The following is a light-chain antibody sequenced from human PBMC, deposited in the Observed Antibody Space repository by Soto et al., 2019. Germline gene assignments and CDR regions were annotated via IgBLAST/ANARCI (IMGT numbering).Light chain of an antibody. J-gene: IGKJ1*01. CDR1: QPISDY. Sequence: DIQMTQSPSSLSASVGDRVTITCRTSQPISDYLNWYQQKPGKAPTLVIYTTSNLQSGVPSRFSGSGSATHFTLTISSLQPEDFATYSCQQHYNTPRTFGQGTKVDIK. CDR2: TTS. CDR3: QQHYNTPRT. V-gene: IGKV1-39*01.